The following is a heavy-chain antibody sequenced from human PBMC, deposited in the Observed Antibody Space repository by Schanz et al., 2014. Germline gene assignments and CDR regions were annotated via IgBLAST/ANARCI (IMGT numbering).Heavy chain of an antibody. CDR3: ARIGGSVFDY. V-gene: IGHV3-11*05. D-gene: IGHD3-10*01. CDR2: VSRSTPDI. J-gene: IGHJ4*02. Sequence: QVQLVESGGGLVKPGGSLRLSCAASGFTFSDYYMSWIRQAPGKGLEWVSYVSRSTPDIYYADSVKGRFTMSRDNAKNSVFLQMNSLRAEDTAVYYCARIGGSVFDYWAQGTLVTVSS. CDR1: GFTFSDYY.